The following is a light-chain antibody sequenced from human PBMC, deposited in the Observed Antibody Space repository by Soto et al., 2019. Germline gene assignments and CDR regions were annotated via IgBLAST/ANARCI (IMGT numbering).Light chain of an antibody. CDR3: QQYNDNWPT. CDR2: GAS. CDR1: QSVRTN. J-gene: IGKJ1*01. V-gene: IGKV3-15*01. Sequence: EIVMTQSPATLSVSPGERATLSCRASQSVRTNLAWYQHKPGQSPRLLIYGASNRATGFPARFSGSGSGTEFTLTINGLQSEDFAVYYCQQYNDNWPTFGQGTKVDI.